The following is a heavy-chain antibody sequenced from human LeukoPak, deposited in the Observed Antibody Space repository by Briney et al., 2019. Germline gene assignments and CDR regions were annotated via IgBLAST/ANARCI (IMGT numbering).Heavy chain of an antibody. Sequence: GGSLRLSCAASGFTFSNYWMTWVRQAPGKGLEWVANIKHDGSEDYYLDSVKGRFTIPRDNAKNSLYLQMNSLRTEDTALYYCAKHRGLYSYATYDAFDVWGQGTMVTVSS. CDR1: GFTFSNYW. D-gene: IGHD5-18*01. V-gene: IGHV3-7*03. CDR2: IKHDGSED. CDR3: AKHRGLYSYATYDAFDV. J-gene: IGHJ3*01.